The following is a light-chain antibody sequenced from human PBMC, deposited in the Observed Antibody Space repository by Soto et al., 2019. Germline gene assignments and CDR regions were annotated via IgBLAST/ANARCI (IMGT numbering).Light chain of an antibody. J-gene: IGLJ2*01. Sequence: QSVLTQSPSASASLGASVKLTCTLSSGHSSYAIAWHQQQPEKGPRYLMKLNSDGSHSKGDGIPDRFSGSSSGAERYLTISSLQSEDEADSYCQTWGTGIVVFGGGTKVTVL. CDR2: LNSDGSH. CDR1: SGHSSYA. V-gene: IGLV4-69*01. CDR3: QTWGTGIVV.